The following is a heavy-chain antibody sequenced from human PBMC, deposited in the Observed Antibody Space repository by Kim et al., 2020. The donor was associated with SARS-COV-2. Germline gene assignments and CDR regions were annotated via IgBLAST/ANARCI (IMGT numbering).Heavy chain of an antibody. CDR1: GFTFSSYS. CDR3: ARDYFPIVLVVYAKEDYYYYGMDV. Sequence: GGSLRLSCAASGFTFSSYSMNWVRQAPGKGLEWVSYISSSSSTIYYADSVKGRFTISRDNAKNSLYLQMNSLRDEDTAVYYCARDYFPIVLVVYAKEDYYYYGMDVWGQGTTVTVSS. D-gene: IGHD2-8*02. V-gene: IGHV3-48*02. J-gene: IGHJ6*02. CDR2: ISSSSSTI.